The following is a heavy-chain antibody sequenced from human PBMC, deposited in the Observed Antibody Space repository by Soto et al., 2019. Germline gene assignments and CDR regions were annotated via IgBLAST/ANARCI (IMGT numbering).Heavy chain of an antibody. CDR2: IFSNDEK. V-gene: IGHV2-26*01. CDR1: GFLLRNARVG. Sequence: QVTLKEAGPVLVKPTETLTLTCTVSGFLLRNARVGVSWIRQPPGQALEWLAHIFSNDEKSYATSPKSRLTTSKDSTKRQILLIMTNMNPLDTATYYWMRMKQCLVPNWYFDFWGRGTPVTVSS. J-gene: IGHJ2*01. D-gene: IGHD6-19*01. CDR3: MRMKQCLVPNWYFDF.